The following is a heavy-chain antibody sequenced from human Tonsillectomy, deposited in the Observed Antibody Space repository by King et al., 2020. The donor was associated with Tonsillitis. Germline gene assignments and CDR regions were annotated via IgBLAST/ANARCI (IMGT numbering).Heavy chain of an antibody. J-gene: IGHJ3*02. Sequence: VQLVESGGGVVQPGGSLRLSCAASGFTFSNYGMHWVRQAPGKGLEWVAFIRYDGSNKYYADSVKGRFTISRDNSKNTLYLQMNSLRAEDTAVYYCAKYPAYCGGDCYGAFDIWGQGTMVTVSS. CDR3: AKYPAYCGGDCYGAFDI. CDR2: IRYDGSNK. D-gene: IGHD2-21*02. V-gene: IGHV3-30*02. CDR1: GFTFSNYG.